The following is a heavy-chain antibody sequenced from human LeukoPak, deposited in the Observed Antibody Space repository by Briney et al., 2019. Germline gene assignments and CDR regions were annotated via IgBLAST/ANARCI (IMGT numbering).Heavy chain of an antibody. Sequence: SETLSLTCTVSGGSISSYYWSWIRQPPGKGLEWIGYIYYSGSTNYNPSLKSRVTISVDTSKNQFSLKLGSVTAADTAVYYCARDGIAAAGKVSYYYMDVWGKGTTVTISS. D-gene: IGHD6-13*01. CDR2: IYYSGST. CDR1: GGSISSYY. J-gene: IGHJ6*03. CDR3: ARDGIAAAGKVSYYYMDV. V-gene: IGHV4-59*01.